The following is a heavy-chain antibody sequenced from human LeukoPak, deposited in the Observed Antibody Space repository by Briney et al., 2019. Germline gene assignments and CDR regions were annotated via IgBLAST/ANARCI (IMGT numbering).Heavy chain of an antibody. D-gene: IGHD3-9*01. CDR3: VTDLTTY. Sequence: GGSLRLSCAASGINFDKAWMTWVRQTPGKGLEWLGLMKSKPDGETTIYAASVKDRFIISRDDSTSTLYLQMNSLKTEDTGVYYCVTDLTTYWGQGTLVTVSS. CDR2: MKSKPDGETT. CDR1: GINFDKAW. V-gene: IGHV3-15*01. J-gene: IGHJ4*02.